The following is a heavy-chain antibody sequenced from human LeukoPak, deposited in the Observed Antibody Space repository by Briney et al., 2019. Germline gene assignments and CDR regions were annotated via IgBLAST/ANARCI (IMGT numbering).Heavy chain of an antibody. Sequence: GGSLRLSCVASGFTFRSFGMHWVRQAPGKGLEWVAFIRYDGSNQYYVDSVKGRFTISRDNSKNTLYLQMNSLRAEDTAVYYCAKDYSGSYYGVYSPPLPDYWGQGTLVTVSS. J-gene: IGHJ4*02. CDR1: GFTFRSFG. V-gene: IGHV3-30*02. CDR2: IRYDGSNQ. CDR3: AKDYSGSYYGVYSPPLPDY. D-gene: IGHD1-26*01.